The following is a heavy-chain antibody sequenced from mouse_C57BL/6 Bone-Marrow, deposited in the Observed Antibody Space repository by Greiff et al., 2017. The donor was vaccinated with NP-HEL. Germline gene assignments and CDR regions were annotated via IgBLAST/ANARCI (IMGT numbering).Heavy chain of an antibody. D-gene: IGHD2-1*01. CDR2: ISYDGSN. CDR1: GYSITSGYY. CDR3: ARETLYGNYGFAY. J-gene: IGHJ3*01. Sequence: EVKLMESGPGLVKPSQSLSLTCSVTGYSITSGYYWNWIRQFPGNKLEWMGYISYDGSNNYNPSLKNRISITRDTSKNQFFLKLNSVTTEDTATYYCARETLYGNYGFAYWGQGTLVTVSA. V-gene: IGHV3-6*01.